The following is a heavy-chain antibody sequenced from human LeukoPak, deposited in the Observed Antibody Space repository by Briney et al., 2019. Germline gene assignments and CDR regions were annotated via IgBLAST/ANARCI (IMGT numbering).Heavy chain of an antibody. CDR2: IYPGDSDT. CDR1: GYSFTNYW. V-gene: IGHV5-51*01. Sequence: GESLLISCKGSGYSFTNYWIGWVRQMPGKGLEWMGIIYPGDSDTRYIPSFQGQVSISADKSTSTAYLQWSSLRASDTAMYYCARRVDSYWFFDYWGQGSLVSVSS. J-gene: IGHJ4*02. CDR3: ARRVDSYWFFDY. D-gene: IGHD1-26*01.